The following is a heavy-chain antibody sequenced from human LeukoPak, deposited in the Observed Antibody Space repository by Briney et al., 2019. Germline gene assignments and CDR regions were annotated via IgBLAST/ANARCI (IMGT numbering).Heavy chain of an antibody. J-gene: IGHJ5*02. CDR1: GYTFTGYY. V-gene: IGHV1-2*02. CDR2: INPNSGGT. Sequence: ASVKVSCKASGYTFTGYYIHWVRQAPGQGLEWMGWINPNSGGTNYAQKFQGRVTMTRDTSISTAYMELSRLTSDDTAVYYCARAEELEWELRWFDPWGQGTLVTVSS. D-gene: IGHD1-26*01. CDR3: ARAEELEWELRWFDP.